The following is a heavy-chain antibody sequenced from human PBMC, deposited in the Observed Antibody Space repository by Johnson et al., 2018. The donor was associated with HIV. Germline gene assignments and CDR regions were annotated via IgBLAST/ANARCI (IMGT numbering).Heavy chain of an antibody. D-gene: IGHD3-22*01. CDR1: GFTVSSNY. Sequence: VQLVESGGGLIQPGGSLRLSCAASGFTVSSNYMSWVRQAPGKGLEWVSVITSGGSTSYADSVKGRFTISRDNSKNTLYLQMNSLRAEDTAVYYCARDATYYYDSSGYFAFDIWGQGTMVTVSS. J-gene: IGHJ3*02. CDR3: ARDATYYYDSSGYFAFDI. CDR2: ITSGGST. V-gene: IGHV3-66*03.